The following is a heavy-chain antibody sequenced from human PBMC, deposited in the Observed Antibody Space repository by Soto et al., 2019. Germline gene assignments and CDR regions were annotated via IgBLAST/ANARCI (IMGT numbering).Heavy chain of an antibody. CDR1: GYSFTSYW. V-gene: IGHV5-10-1*01. CDR2: IDSSDSYT. D-gene: IGHD1-7*01. J-gene: IGHJ6*02. Sequence: GESLKISCKGSGYSFTSYWISWVRQMPGKGLEWMGRIDSSDSYTNYSPSFQGHVTISADKSISTAYLQWSSLKASDTAMYYCARPLTGTTSLYYYYGMDVCGQGTTVTVSS. CDR3: ARPLTGTTSLYYYYGMDV.